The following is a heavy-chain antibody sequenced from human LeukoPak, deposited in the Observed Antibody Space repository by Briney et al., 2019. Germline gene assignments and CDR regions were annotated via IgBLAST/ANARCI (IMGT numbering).Heavy chain of an antibody. D-gene: IGHD3-3*01. CDR2: ISSSSSYI. J-gene: IGHJ3*02. CDR3: ARKGGVVIRVAFDI. CDR1: GFTFSSYS. V-gene: IGHV3-21*01. Sequence: PGGSLRLSCAASGFTFSSYSMNWVRQAPGKGLEWVSSISSSSSYIYYADSVKGRFTISRDNAKNSLYLQMNSLRAEDTAVYYCARKGGVVIRVAFDIWGQGTMVTVSS.